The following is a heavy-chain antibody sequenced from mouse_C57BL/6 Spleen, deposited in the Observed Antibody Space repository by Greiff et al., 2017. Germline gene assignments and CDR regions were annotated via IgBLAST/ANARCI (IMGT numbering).Heavy chain of an antibody. Sequence: QVQLQQPGAELVKPGASVKLSCKASGYTFTSYWMHWVKQRPGRGLEWIGRIDPNSGGPKYNEKFKSKATLTVDKPSSTAYMQLSSLTSEASAVYNCAVAHYYDSAWFAYWGQGTLVTVSA. J-gene: IGHJ3*01. V-gene: IGHV1-72*01. D-gene: IGHD2-4*01. CDR2: IDPNSGGP. CDR1: GYTFTSYW. CDR3: AVAHYYDSAWFAY.